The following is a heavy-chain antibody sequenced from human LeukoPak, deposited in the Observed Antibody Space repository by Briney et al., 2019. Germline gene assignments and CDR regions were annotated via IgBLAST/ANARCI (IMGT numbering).Heavy chain of an antibody. CDR1: GYSISSGYY. J-gene: IGHJ4*02. D-gene: IGHD6-19*01. CDR2: TYHSGNT. V-gene: IGHV4-38-2*02. Sequence: SETLSLTCTVSGYSISSGYYWGCIRQPPGKGLEWIGSTYHSGNTYYNPSLKSRVTISVDTSKNQFSLKLSSVTAADTAVYYCARHSSSGWYWGQGTLVTVSS. CDR3: ARHSSSGWY.